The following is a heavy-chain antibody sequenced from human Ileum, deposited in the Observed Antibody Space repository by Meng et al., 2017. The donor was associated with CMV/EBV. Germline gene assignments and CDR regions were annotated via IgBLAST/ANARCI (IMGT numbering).Heavy chain of an antibody. J-gene: IGHJ6*02. V-gene: IGHV3-53*01. CDR2: IYSGGIA. CDR3: ARRPSVIPVSYYGMDV. CDR1: GFTVSNNY. Sequence: GESLKISCAASGFTVSNNYVSWVRQAPGKGLEFVSVIYSGGIAYYAASVKGRFTIPRDNTQNMVYLQMKSLRAEDTAVYYCARRPSVIPVSYYGMDVWGQGTTVTVSS. D-gene: IGHD2-21*01.